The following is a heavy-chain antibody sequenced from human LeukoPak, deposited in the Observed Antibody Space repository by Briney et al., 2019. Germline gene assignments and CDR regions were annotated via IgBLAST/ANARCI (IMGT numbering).Heavy chain of an antibody. CDR2: ISSGTSYI. V-gene: IGHV3-21*01. CDR3: ARDHGSGSYTDY. J-gene: IGHJ4*02. CDR1: GFTFGTHT. Sequence: GGSLRLSCTTSGFTFGTHTMHWFRQAPGKGLEWVSSISSGTSYIYYADSVKGRFTISRDNAKNSLYLQMNSLRAEDTAVYYCARDHGSGSYTDYWGQGTLVTVSS. D-gene: IGHD3-10*01.